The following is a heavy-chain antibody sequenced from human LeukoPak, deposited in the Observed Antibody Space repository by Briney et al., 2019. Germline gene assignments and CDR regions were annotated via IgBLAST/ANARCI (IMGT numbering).Heavy chain of an antibody. CDR3: ARDFGGRNYFNY. Sequence: GGSLRLSCAASGFTFSSYAMHWVRQAPGKGLGWVAVISYDGSNKYYADSVKGRFTISRDNSKNTLYLQMISLRAEDTALYYCARDFGGRNYFNYWGQGTLVTVSS. CDR1: GFTFSSYA. D-gene: IGHD2-15*01. J-gene: IGHJ4*02. CDR2: ISYDGSNK. V-gene: IGHV3-30-3*01.